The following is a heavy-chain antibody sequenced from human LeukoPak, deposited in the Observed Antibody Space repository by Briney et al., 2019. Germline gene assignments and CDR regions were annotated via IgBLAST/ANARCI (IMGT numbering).Heavy chain of an antibody. CDR1: GFTFSGYA. CDR3: AKGYYYDSSGPSGGAFDI. CDR2: ITGSGAGT. V-gene: IGHV3-23*01. J-gene: IGHJ3*02. Sequence: QPGGSLRLSCTASGFTFSGYAMSWVRQAPGKGLEWVSSITGSGAGTFYADSVKGRCTISRDNSKNTLYLQMNSLRAEDTALYYCAKGYYYDSSGPSGGAFDIWGQGTMITVSS. D-gene: IGHD3-22*01.